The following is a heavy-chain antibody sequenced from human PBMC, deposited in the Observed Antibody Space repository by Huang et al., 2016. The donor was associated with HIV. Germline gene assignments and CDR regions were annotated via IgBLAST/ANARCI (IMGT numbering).Heavy chain of an antibody. CDR3: ARGPIRFLAWLLNFDY. CDR2: ISYDEDNK. J-gene: IGHJ4*02. D-gene: IGHD3-3*01. V-gene: IGHV3-30*03. CDR1: GFTFSSYG. Sequence: QILLIESGGGVVQPGRSLRLSCAASGFTFSSYGMHWVRQAPGKGLEWGAVISYDEDNKYYADSVRGRFTISRDKSKNTLYLQMNSLRIEDTAVYYCARGPIRFLAWLLNFDYWGQGALVTVSS.